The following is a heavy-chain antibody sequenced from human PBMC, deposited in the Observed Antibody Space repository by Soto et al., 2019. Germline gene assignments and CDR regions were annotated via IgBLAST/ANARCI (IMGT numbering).Heavy chain of an antibody. V-gene: IGHV2-5*02. Sequence: QITLKESGPTLVKPTQTLTLTCAFSGFSLNITGMGVGWIRQPPGKALEWLALIYWDDDRRYSPSLKSRLTISRATSQAQVVPTMTNMDPVDTATYYCAHSTIWGSYRSPFHSWGQGTRVTVSS. CDR1: GFSLNITGMG. D-gene: IGHD3-16*02. CDR2: IYWDDDR. CDR3: AHSTIWGSYRSPFHS. J-gene: IGHJ4*02.